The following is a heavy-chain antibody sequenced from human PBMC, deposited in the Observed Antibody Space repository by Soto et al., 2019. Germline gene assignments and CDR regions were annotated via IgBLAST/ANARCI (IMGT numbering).Heavy chain of an antibody. CDR1: GGTFSSYA. Sequence: QVQLVQSGAEVKKPGSSVKVSCKASGGTFSSYAISWVRQAPGQGLEWMGGIIPSFGTANYAQKFQGRVPITADESTSTAYMEPSSLCSEDTAVYYCARERLSGYYYDSSGYYGGAFDIWGQGTMVTVSS. J-gene: IGHJ3*02. CDR3: ARERLSGYYYDSSGYYGGAFDI. CDR2: IIPSFGTA. D-gene: IGHD3-22*01. V-gene: IGHV1-69*01.